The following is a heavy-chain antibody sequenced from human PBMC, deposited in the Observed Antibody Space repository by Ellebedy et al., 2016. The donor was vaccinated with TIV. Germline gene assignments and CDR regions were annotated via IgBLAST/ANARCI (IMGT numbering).Heavy chain of an antibody. Sequence: GESLKISCAASGFTFTSYAMTWVRQAPGKGLEWVSTISHTGTRTYYADSVEGRFTVSRDTSKKTLYLQMSSLRAEDTATNYCVKGRGGGSDSSAPRYYFDYWGLGTLVTVSS. D-gene: IGHD3-22*01. V-gene: IGHV3-23*01. J-gene: IGHJ4*02. CDR2: ISHTGTRT. CDR3: VKGRGGGSDSSAPRYYFDY. CDR1: GFTFTSYA.